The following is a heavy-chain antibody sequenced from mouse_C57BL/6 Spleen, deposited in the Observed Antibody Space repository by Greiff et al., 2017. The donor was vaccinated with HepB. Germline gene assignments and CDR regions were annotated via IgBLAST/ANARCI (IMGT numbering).Heavy chain of an antibody. D-gene: IGHD1-1*01. CDR1: GYAFSSYW. J-gene: IGHJ2*01. CDR3: ARDSITTVVAH. Sequence: VQWVESGAELVKPGASVKISCKASGYAFSSYWMNWVKQRPGKGLEWIGQIYPGDGDTNYNGKFKGKATLTADKSSSTAYMQLSSLTSEDSAVYFCARDSITTVVAHWGQGTTLTVSS. CDR2: IYPGDGDT. V-gene: IGHV1-80*01.